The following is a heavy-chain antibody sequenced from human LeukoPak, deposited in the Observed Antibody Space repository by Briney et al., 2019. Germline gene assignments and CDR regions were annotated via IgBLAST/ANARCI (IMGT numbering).Heavy chain of an antibody. D-gene: IGHD3-22*01. V-gene: IGHV3-21*01. CDR1: GFTFSNYN. CDR2: ISSSTSYI. CDR3: ARGGSGGYYGGY. J-gene: IGHJ4*02. Sequence: GGSLRLSCAASGFTFSNYNMNWVRQAPGKGLEWVSSISSSTSYIYYADSVKGRFTISRDNAKNSLYLQMNSLRAEDTAVYYCARGGSGGYYGGYWGQGALVTVSS.